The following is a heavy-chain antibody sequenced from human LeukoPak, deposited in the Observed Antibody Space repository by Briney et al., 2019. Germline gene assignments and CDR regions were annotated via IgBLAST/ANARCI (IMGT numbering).Heavy chain of an antibody. D-gene: IGHD2-2*01. CDR1: GGSLNSYY. Sequence: SETLSLTCTVSGGSLNSYYWSWIRQPPRKGLEWIGYIYYSGSTNYNPSLKSRVTISVDTSKNQFSLKLSSVTAADTAVYYCARHGSTYALRNWGQGTLVTVSS. V-gene: IGHV4-59*08. CDR3: ARHGSTYALRN. J-gene: IGHJ4*02. CDR2: IYYSGST.